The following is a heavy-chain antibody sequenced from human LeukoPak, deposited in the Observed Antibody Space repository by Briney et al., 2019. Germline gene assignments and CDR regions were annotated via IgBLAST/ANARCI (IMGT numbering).Heavy chain of an antibody. CDR1: GGSISSYY. CDR3: ARQAGYCSGGSCYSGYYYYYMDD. Sequence: SETLSLTCTVSGGSISSYYWSWIRQPPGKGLEWIGYIYYSGSTNYNPSLKSRVTISVDTSKNQFSLKLSSVTAADTAVYYCARQAGYCSGGSCYSGYYYYYMDDWDKGTTVTVSS. V-gene: IGHV4-59*08. J-gene: IGHJ6*03. CDR2: IYYSGST. D-gene: IGHD2-15*01.